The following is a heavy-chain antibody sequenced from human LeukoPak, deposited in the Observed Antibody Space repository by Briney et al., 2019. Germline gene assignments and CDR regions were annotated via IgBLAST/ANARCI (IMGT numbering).Heavy chain of an antibody. CDR1: GFTLSSYE. V-gene: IGHV3-48*03. CDR3: ARDLGYCTSTSCYSLYGMDV. D-gene: IGHD2-2*02. J-gene: IGHJ6*04. Sequence: GGSLRLSCAASGFTLSSYEMNWVRQAPGKGLEWVSYITRSGSTIYYADSVKGRFTTSRDKAKNSLYLQMNSLRAEDTAVYYCARDLGYCTSTSCYSLYGMDVWGKGTTVTVSA. CDR2: ITRSGSTI.